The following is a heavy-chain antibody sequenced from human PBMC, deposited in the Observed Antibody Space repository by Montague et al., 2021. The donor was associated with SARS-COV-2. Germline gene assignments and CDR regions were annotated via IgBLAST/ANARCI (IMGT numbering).Heavy chain of an antibody. J-gene: IGHJ6*02. Sequence: CAISGDNVSSNSATWNWVRQSPSRGLEWLGRTYYRSKWYNDYTVSVRGRVTIDPDTSKNQFSLQLNSVTPEDTAIYYCTSGREGNYNVMDVWGQGTTVTVS. CDR3: TSGREGNYNVMDV. CDR2: TYYRSKWYN. CDR1: GDNVSSNSAT. V-gene: IGHV6-1*01. D-gene: IGHD1-1*01.